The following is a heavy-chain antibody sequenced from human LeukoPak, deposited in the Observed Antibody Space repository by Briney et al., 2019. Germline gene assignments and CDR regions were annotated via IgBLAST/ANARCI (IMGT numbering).Heavy chain of an antibody. CDR3: TRGPGYFDH. CDR1: GFIFHDYA. CDR2: INWNSGSI. J-gene: IGHJ4*02. V-gene: IGHV3-9*01. Sequence: GGSLRLSCAASGFIFHDYAMHWLRRAPGKGLEWVSGINWNSGSIGYADSVKGRFTISRNNAKNSLYLQTNSLRPEDTALYYCTRGPGYFDHWGQGTLVTVSS.